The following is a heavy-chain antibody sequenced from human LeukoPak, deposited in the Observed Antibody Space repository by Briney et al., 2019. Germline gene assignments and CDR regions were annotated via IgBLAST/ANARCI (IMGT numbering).Heavy chain of an antibody. CDR3: ARVRGSSWYDAFDI. CDR2: IKQDGSEK. D-gene: IGHD6-13*01. CDR1: GFTFSSYW. J-gene: IGHJ3*02. V-gene: IGHV3-7*01. Sequence: PGGSLRLSCAASGFTFSSYWMSWVRQAPGKGLEWVANIKQDGSEKYYVDSVKGRFTISRDNAKNSLYLQMNSLRAEDTAIYHCARVRGSSWYDAFDIWGQGTMVTVSS.